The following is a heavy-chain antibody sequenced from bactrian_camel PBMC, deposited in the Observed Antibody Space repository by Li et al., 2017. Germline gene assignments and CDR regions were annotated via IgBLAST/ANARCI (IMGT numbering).Heavy chain of an antibody. CDR3: ARGPQYGVGWSQAWFLD. Sequence: VQLVESGGGLVQPGGSLRLSCAASGYTYGYFCMAWVRQAPGKQREGVGLLDSDGHTTYADFVEGRFTISRDHAKNTLYLQMSSLKTEDTAVYYCARGPQYGVGWSQAWFLDWGQGTQVTVS. J-gene: IGHJ4*01. CDR2: LDSDGHT. D-gene: IGHD6*01. V-gene: IGHV3S53*01. CDR1: GYTYGYFC.